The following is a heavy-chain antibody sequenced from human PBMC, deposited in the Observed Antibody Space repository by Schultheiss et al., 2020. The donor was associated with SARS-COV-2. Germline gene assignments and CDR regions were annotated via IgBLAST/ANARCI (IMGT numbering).Heavy chain of an antibody. CDR2: IYHSGST. D-gene: IGHD2-2*01. CDR3: ARVVVPAATYYYYGMDV. Sequence: SQTLSLTCAVYGGSFSGYYWGWIRQPPGKGLEWIGEIYHSGSTNYNPSLKSRVTISVDTSKNQFSLKLSSVTAADTAVYYCARVVVPAATYYYYGMDVWGQGTTVTVSS. J-gene: IGHJ6*02. CDR1: GGSFSGYY. V-gene: IGHV4-34*01.